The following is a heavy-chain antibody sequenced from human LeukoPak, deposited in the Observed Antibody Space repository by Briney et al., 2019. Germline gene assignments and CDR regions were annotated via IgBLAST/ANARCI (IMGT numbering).Heavy chain of an antibody. CDR1: GGSLSSYY. CDR2: IYNSGST. Sequence: SETLSLTCTVSGGSLSSYYWSWIRQPPGKGLEWIGYIYNSGSTNYNPSLKSRVTISVDTSKNQFSLKLSSVTAADTAVYYCARMGSRSGPYDAFDIWGQGTMVTVSS. D-gene: IGHD3-10*01. J-gene: IGHJ3*02. V-gene: IGHV4-59*01. CDR3: ARMGSRSGPYDAFDI.